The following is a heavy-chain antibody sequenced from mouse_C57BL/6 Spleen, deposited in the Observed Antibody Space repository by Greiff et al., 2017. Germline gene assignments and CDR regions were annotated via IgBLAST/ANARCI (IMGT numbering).Heavy chain of an antibody. CDR2: IDPSDSYN. Sequence: SGAELVKPGASVKLSCKASGYTFTSYWMQWVKQRPGQGLEWIGEIDPSDSYNNYNQKFKGKATLTVDTSSSTAYMQLSSLTSEDSAVYDCARRKDYSNYVDYAMDYWGQGTSVTVSS. V-gene: IGHV1-50*01. J-gene: IGHJ4*01. D-gene: IGHD2-5*01. CDR3: ARRKDYSNYVDYAMDY. CDR1: GYTFTSYW.